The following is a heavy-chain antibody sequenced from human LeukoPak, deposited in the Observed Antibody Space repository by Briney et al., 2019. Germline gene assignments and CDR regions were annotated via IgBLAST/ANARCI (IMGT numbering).Heavy chain of an antibody. J-gene: IGHJ4*02. D-gene: IGHD3-22*01. CDR3: ARAGGWDYSYDSSGYYPLPLDY. V-gene: IGHV1-46*01. Sequence: ASVKVSCKASGYTFTSYYMHWVRQAPGQGLEWMGLINPSGGSTSYAQKFQGRVTMTRDTSTRTVYMELSSLRSEDTAVYYCARAGGWDYSYDSSGYYPLPLDYWGQGTLVTVSS. CDR2: INPSGGST. CDR1: GYTFTSYY.